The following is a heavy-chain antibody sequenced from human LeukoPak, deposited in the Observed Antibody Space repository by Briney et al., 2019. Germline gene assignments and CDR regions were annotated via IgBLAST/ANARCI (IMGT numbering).Heavy chain of an antibody. D-gene: IGHD3-22*01. CDR2: INHSGST. V-gene: IGHV4-34*01. Sequence: PSETLSLTCAVYVGSFSGYYWSGIRQPPRKGLEWIGEINHSGSTNHNPSLKSRVTISVDTSKNHFSLKLSSVTAADAAVYYCASAVGSANYDSSGYRRAPFDYWGQGTLVTVSS. CDR1: VGSFSGYY. J-gene: IGHJ4*02. CDR3: ASAVGSANYDSSGYRRAPFDY.